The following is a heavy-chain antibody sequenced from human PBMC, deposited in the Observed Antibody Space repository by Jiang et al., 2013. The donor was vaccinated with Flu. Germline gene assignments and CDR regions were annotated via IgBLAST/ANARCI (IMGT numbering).Heavy chain of an antibody. CDR2: TYYRSKWYN. CDR1: GDSVSSNSAA. D-gene: IGHD3-10*01. J-gene: IGHJ4*02. V-gene: IGHV6-1*01. Sequence: QTLSLTCAISGDSVSSNSAAWNWIRQSPSRGLEWLGRTYYRSKWYNDYAVSVKSRITINPDTSKNQFSLQLNSVTPEDTAVYYCARVLLWFGELLNYFDYWGQGTLVTVSS. CDR3: ARVLLWFGELLNYFDY.